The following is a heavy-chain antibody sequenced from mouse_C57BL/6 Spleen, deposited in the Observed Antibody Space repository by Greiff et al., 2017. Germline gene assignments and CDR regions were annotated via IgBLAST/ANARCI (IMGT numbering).Heavy chain of an antibody. CDR1: GFTFSDYG. CDR2: ISSGSSTI. CDR3: ARGISLDV. J-gene: IGHJ1*03. Sequence: EVQLVESGGGLVKPGGSLKLSCAASGFTFSDYGMHWVRQAPEKGLEWVAYISSGSSTIYYADTVKGRFTISRDNAKNTLFLQMTSLRSEDTAMYYCARGISLDVWGTGTTVTVSS. V-gene: IGHV5-17*01.